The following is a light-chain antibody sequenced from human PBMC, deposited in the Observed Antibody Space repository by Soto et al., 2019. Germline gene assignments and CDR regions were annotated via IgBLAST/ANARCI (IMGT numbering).Light chain of an antibody. CDR1: QDISNY. J-gene: IGKJ4*01. Sequence: DIQMTQSPSSLSASVGDRVTITCQAGQDISNYLNWYQQKPGKAPELLIYESSNLEGGVPPNFSGSGSGTDFSLTISSLQPEDVATYYCQQYDSPPLTFGGGTKVELK. V-gene: IGKV1-33*01. CDR2: ESS. CDR3: QQYDSPPLT.